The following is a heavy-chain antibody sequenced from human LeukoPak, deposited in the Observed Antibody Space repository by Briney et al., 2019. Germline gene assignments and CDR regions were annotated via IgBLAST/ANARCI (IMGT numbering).Heavy chain of an antibody. Sequence: VEPSETLSLTCTVSGGSISSYYWSWFRQPPGKGLEWIGYIYYSGSTNYNPSLKSRVTISVDTSKNQFSLKLSSVTAADTAVYYCASYSSGWNDAFDIWGQGTMVTVSS. CDR1: GGSISSYY. CDR2: IYYSGST. V-gene: IGHV4-59*08. D-gene: IGHD6-19*01. CDR3: ASYSSGWNDAFDI. J-gene: IGHJ3*02.